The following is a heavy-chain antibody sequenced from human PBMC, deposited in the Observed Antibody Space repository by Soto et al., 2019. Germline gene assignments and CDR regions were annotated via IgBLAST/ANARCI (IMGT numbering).Heavy chain of an antibody. CDR2: INPNSGGT. CDR3: ARAVLYCSSTSCSSYYFDY. D-gene: IGHD2-2*01. CDR1: GYTFTGYY. J-gene: IGHJ4*02. Sequence: VASVKVSCKASGYTFTGYYMHWVRQAPGQGLEWMGWINPNSGGTNYAQKFQGRVTMTRDTSISTAYMELSRLRSDDTAVYYCARAVLYCSSTSCSSYYFDYWGQGTLVTVSS. V-gene: IGHV1-2*02.